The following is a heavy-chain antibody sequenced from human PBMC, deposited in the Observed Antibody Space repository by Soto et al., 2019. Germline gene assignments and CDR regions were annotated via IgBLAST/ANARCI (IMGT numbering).Heavy chain of an antibody. D-gene: IGHD3-10*01. V-gene: IGHV3-23*01. CDR1: GFTFSNYA. J-gene: IGHJ4*02. CDR3: AKGGQSYDY. CDR2: ISASVGST. Sequence: PGESLKISCAASGFTFSNYAMSWVRQAPGKGLEWVSAISASVGSTYYTDSVKGRFTISRDNSKNTLYLQMNSLRAEDTAVYYCAKGGQSYDYWGQGTLVTVS.